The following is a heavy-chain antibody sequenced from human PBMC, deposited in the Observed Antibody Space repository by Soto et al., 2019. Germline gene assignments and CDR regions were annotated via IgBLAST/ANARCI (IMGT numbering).Heavy chain of an antibody. V-gene: IGHV1-69*06. CDR1: GGTFSSYA. Sequence: QVQLVQSGAEVKKPGSSVKVSCKASGGTFSSYAISWVRQAPGQGLEWMGGSIPIFGTVNYAQKFQGRVTITADKSTSTAYMELSSLRSEDTAVYYCARGRSIAAAGTTGYYYGMDVWGQGTTVTVSS. D-gene: IGHD6-13*01. CDR2: SIPIFGTV. J-gene: IGHJ6*02. CDR3: ARGRSIAAAGTTGYYYGMDV.